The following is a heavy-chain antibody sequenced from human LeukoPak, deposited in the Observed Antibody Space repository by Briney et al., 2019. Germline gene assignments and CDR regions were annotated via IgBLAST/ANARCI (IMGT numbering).Heavy chain of an antibody. D-gene: IGHD3-16*02. V-gene: IGHV1-2*04. CDR1: GYTFTSYD. Sequence: ASVKVSCKASGYTFTSYDINWVRQAPGQGLEWMGWINPNSGGTNYAQKFKGWVTLTRDTSINTTYMELSRLASDVTAVYFCARGTPGSYLGYWGQGTLVTASS. CDR2: INPNSGGT. CDR3: ARGTPGSYLGY. J-gene: IGHJ4*02.